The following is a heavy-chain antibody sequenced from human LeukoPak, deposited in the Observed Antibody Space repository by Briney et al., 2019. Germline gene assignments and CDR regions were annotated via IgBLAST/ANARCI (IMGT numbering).Heavy chain of an antibody. V-gene: IGHV3-48*04. CDR1: GFTFSSYS. D-gene: IGHD3-22*01. CDR2: ISSSSSTI. J-gene: IGHJ1*01. CDR3: ARVPGPANYHDSSGYYYVGYFQH. Sequence: PGGSLRLSCAASGFTFSSYSMNWVRQAPGKGLEWVSYISSSSSTIHYADSVKGRFTISRDNAKNSLYLQMNSLRAEDTAVYYCARVPGPANYHDSSGYYYVGYFQHWGQGTLVTVSS.